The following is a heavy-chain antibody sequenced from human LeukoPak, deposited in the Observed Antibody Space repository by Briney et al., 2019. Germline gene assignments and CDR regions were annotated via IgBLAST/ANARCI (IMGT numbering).Heavy chain of an antibody. J-gene: IGHJ3*02. V-gene: IGHV4-59*01. CDR3: ASVSSVANTFDI. D-gene: IGHD6-19*01. CDR2: IYSSGST. CDR1: GGSISRYY. Sequence: SETVSLTCTVSGGSISRYYWSWIRQPPGKGLEWIGYIYSSGSTNYNPSLKSRVTISVDTSKNQFSLKLSSVTAADTAVYYCASVSSVANTFDIWGQGTIVTVSS.